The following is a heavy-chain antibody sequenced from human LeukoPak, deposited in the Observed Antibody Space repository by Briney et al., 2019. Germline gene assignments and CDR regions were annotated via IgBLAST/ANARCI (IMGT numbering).Heavy chain of an antibody. CDR3: ARGYCSSTSCYAGLNWFDP. Sequence: SETLSLTCTVSGGSISSYYWSWIRQPPGKGLEWNGYIYYSGSTNYNPSLKSRVTISVDTSKNQFSLKLSSVTAADTAVYYCARGYCSSTSCYAGLNWFDPWGQGTLVTVSS. J-gene: IGHJ5*02. CDR2: IYYSGST. D-gene: IGHD2-2*01. V-gene: IGHV4-59*01. CDR1: GGSISSYY.